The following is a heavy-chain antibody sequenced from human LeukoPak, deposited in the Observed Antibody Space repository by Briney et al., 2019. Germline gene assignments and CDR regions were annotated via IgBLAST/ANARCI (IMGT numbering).Heavy chain of an antibody. CDR1: GYTFTSYG. D-gene: IGHD1-26*01. Sequence: GASVKVSCKASGYTFTSYGISWVRQAPGQGLEWMGWISAYNGNTNYAQKLQGRVTMTTDTSTSTAYMELRSLRSDDTAVYYCARDHLGATRHDAFDIWGQGTMVTVSS. CDR2: ISAYNGNT. CDR3: ARDHLGATRHDAFDI. J-gene: IGHJ3*02. V-gene: IGHV1-18*01.